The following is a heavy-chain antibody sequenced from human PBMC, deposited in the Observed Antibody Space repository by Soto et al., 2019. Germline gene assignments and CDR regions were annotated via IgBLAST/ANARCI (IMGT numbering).Heavy chain of an antibody. J-gene: IGHJ4*02. V-gene: IGHV4-34*01. Sequence: PSETLSLTCTVSGGSFTGHFWSWVRQPPGKGLEWIGEVSHSGNTKYYPSLRSRFTLSVDSSKNQISLALTSVTAADTAVYYCGRAKFESTGWPQFDIWGQETLVTVSS. D-gene: IGHD7-27*01. CDR1: GGSFTGHF. CDR3: GRAKFESTGWPQFDI. CDR2: VSHSGNT.